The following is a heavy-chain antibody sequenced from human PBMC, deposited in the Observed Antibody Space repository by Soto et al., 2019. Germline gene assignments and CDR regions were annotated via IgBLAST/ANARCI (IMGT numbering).Heavy chain of an antibody. CDR2: IYYSGST. J-gene: IGHJ4*02. Sequence: QVQLQESGPGLVKPSQTLSLTCTVSGGSISSGDYYWSWIRQPPGKGLEWIGYIYYSGSTYYNPYLKSRVTISVDTSKIQFSLKLSSVTAADTAVYYCARDPQIHYGEGGNFDYWGQGTLVTVSS. CDR3: ARDPQIHYGEGGNFDY. V-gene: IGHV4-30-4*01. D-gene: IGHD4-17*01. CDR1: GGSISSGDYY.